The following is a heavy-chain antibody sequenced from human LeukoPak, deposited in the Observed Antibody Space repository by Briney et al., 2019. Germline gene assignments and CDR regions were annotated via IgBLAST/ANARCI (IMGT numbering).Heavy chain of an antibody. V-gene: IGHV4-61*08. D-gene: IGHD3-16*01. CDR2: VYHTGHT. J-gene: IGHJ4*02. CDR1: GGSISSGGYY. Sequence: SQTLSLTCTVSGGSISSGGYYWSWIRQPPGKGLEWIGYVYHTGHTHYSPSLKSRVTVSLDTSRNQVSLILSSVTAADTAVYYCARHRFGHLFDYWGQGTLVFVSS. CDR3: ARHRFGHLFDY.